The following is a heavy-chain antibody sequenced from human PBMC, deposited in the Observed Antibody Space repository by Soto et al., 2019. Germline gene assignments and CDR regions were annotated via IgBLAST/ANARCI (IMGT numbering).Heavy chain of an antibody. V-gene: IGHV3-23*01. Sequence: PGGSLRLSCAASGFTFSSYAMYWVRQAPGKGLEWVSTISNSGDTYYADSVEGRFTISRDNSKNTVHLQMNSLRAEDTAVYYCARASYYYDSRGYYYRYYFDYWGQGALVTVSS. CDR3: ARASYYYDSRGYYYRYYFDY. CDR2: ISNSGDT. J-gene: IGHJ4*02. CDR1: GFTFSSYA. D-gene: IGHD3-22*01.